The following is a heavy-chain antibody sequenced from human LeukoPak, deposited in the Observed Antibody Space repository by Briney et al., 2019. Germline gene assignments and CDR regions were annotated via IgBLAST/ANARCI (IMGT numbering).Heavy chain of an antibody. Sequence: GGSLRLSCAGSGFPFSNYWMAWVRQAPGRGLEWVANMKEDGGEINYVDSVKGRFTISRDNAKNSLDLQMNSLRVDDTAVYYCVRDRGYSTFDYWGQGTLVIVSS. CDR3: VRDRGYSTFDY. CDR2: MKEDGGEI. V-gene: IGHV3-7*01. CDR1: GFPFSNYW. J-gene: IGHJ4*02. D-gene: IGHD4-23*01.